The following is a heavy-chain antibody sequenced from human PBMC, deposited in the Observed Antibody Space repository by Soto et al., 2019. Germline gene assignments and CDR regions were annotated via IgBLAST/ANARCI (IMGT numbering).Heavy chain of an antibody. CDR1: GGSISSYY. V-gene: IGHV4-59*01. CDR2: IYYSGST. D-gene: IGHD6-13*01. J-gene: IGHJ6*02. CDR3: ARDQGIAAAGDHRQGNYYYYYGTDV. Sequence: PSETLSLTCTVSGGSISSYYWSWIRQPPGKGLEWIGYIYYSGSTNYNPSLKSRVTISVDTSKNQFSLKLSSVTAADTAVYYCARDQGIAAAGDHRQGNYYYYYGTDVWGQGTTVTVSS.